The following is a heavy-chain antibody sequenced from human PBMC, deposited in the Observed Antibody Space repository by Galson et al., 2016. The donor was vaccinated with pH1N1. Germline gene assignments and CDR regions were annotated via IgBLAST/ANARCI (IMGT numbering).Heavy chain of an antibody. CDR2: INTRNGYT. V-gene: IGHV1-18*01. CDR1: ADTFNRYG. CDR3: ARGRGDLAGYYYGLDV. Sequence: SVKVSCKASADTFNRYGITWVLQAPGQGLQWMGWINTRNGYTRISQKFQGRVTMTTDTTTRTVYMDLGSLKSGDTGVYYCARGRGDLAGYYYGLDVWGQGTTVTVSS. J-gene: IGHJ6*02.